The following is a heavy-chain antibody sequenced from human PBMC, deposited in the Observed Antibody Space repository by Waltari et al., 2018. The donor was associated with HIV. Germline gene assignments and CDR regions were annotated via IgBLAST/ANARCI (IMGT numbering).Heavy chain of an antibody. D-gene: IGHD3-22*01. Sequence: CTVSGGSISSYYWSWIRQPPGKGLEWIGYIYYSGSTNYNPSLESRVTISVDTSKNQFSLKLTSVTAADTAVYYCARSYYDSSGYHLFDYWGQGTLVTVSS. CDR3: ARSYYDSSGYHLFDY. V-gene: IGHV4-59*01. CDR1: GGSISSYY. CDR2: IYYSGST. J-gene: IGHJ4*02.